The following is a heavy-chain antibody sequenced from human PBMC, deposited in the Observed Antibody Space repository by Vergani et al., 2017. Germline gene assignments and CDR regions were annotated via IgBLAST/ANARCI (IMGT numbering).Heavy chain of an antibody. D-gene: IGHD1-26*01. J-gene: IGHJ4*02. Sequence: EVQLVESGGGLVQPGGSLRLSCAASGFTFSSYSMNWVRQAPGKGLEWVSYISSSSSTIYYADSVKGRFTISRDNAKNSLYLQMNSLRAEDTAVYYCARGNRRLGLGATTFDYWGQGTLVTVSS. CDR2: ISSSSSTI. CDR1: GFTFSSYS. V-gene: IGHV3-48*04. CDR3: ARGNRRLGLGATTFDY.